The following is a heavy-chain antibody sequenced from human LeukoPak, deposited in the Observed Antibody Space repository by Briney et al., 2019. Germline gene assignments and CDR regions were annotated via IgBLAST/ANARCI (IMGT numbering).Heavy chain of an antibody. CDR3: ARDLKDYDFWSGYYWDGYSEFDY. V-gene: IGHV1-2*02. D-gene: IGHD3-3*01. CDR1: GYTFTGYY. CDR2: INPNSGGT. Sequence: ASVNVSFKASGYTFTGYYMHWVRQAPGQGLEWMGWINPNSGGTNYAQKFQGRVTMTRDTSISTAYMELSRLRSDDTAVYYCARDLKDYDFWSGYYWDGYSEFDYWGQGTLVTVSS. J-gene: IGHJ4*02.